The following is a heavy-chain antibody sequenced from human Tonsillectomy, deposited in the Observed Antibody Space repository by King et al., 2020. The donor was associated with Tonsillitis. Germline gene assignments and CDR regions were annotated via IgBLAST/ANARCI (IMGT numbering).Heavy chain of an antibody. V-gene: IGHV1-2*02. D-gene: IGHD5-24*01. J-gene: IGHJ5*02. CDR2: INCNSGST. Sequence: QLVQSGTEVKVPGASVTVSCKASGYIFTDYHIHWIRQSPGQGLEWMGWINCNSGSTNYAQNLQGRVTLTRDTSTNTANMDLRSLRSDDTAIYYCSRETWVYGSWGQGTLVTVSS. CDR1: GYIFTDYH. CDR3: SRETWVYGS.